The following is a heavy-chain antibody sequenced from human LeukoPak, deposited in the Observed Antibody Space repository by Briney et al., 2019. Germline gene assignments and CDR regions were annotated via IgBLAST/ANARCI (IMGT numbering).Heavy chain of an antibody. D-gene: IGHD3-22*01. V-gene: IGHV4-31*03. J-gene: IGHJ4*02. CDR3: ASSAYYYYDSSGYSFDY. CDR2: IYYSGST. Sequence: PSETLSLTCTVSGGSISSGGYYWSWIRQHPGKGLEWIGYIYYSGSTYYNPSLKSRVTISVDRSKNQFSLKLSSVTAADTAVYYCASSAYYYYDSSGYSFDYWGQGTLVTVSS. CDR1: GGSISSGGYY.